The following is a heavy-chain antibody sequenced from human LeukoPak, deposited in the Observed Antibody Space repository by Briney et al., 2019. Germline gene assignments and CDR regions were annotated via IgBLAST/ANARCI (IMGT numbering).Heavy chain of an antibody. V-gene: IGHV3-23*01. D-gene: IGHD6-13*01. CDR3: AKATSSTWYNYDD. CDR2: ISGGGFNT. CDR1: GFTFSSYA. J-gene: IGHJ4*02. Sequence: GGTLRLSCAASGFTFSSYAMSWVRQAPGKGLEWVSAISGGGFNTYSADSVKGRFTISRDSSKNTLFLQMNSLRAEDTALYYCAKATSSTWYNYDDWGQGTLVTVSS.